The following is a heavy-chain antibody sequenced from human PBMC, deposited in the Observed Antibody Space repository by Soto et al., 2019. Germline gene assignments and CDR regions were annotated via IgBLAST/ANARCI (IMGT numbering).Heavy chain of an antibody. D-gene: IGHD2-15*01. J-gene: IGHJ3*01. V-gene: IGHV3-23*01. CDR1: GFTFINYA. CDR3: AEKGQGSLGTYCNSGACHYGFDL. CDR2: ISGGGDGT. Sequence: VQLLESGGGLVQPGGSLRLSCAASGFTFINYAMTWVRQAPGKGLEWVSTISGGGDGTYYADYVKGRFTISRDNSWNTVYFQMSSLRAEDTAVYYCAEKGQGSLGTYCNSGACHYGFDLWGQGTMVTGSS.